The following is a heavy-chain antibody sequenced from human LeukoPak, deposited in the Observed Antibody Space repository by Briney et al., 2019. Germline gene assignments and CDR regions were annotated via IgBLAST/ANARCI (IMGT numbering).Heavy chain of an antibody. Sequence: ASVKVSCKASGYTFTGYYMHWVRQAPGQGLEWMGWINPNSGGTNYAQKFQGRVTMTRDTSISTAYMELSRLRSDDTAVYYCARDSKLLWFGELLRASKAFIDYWGQGTLVTVSS. J-gene: IGHJ4*02. V-gene: IGHV1-2*02. D-gene: IGHD3-10*01. CDR2: INPNSGGT. CDR3: ARDSKLLWFGELLRASKAFIDY. CDR1: GYTFTGYY.